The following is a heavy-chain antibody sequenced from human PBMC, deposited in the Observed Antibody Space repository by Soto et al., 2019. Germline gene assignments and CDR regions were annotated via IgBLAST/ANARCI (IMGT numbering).Heavy chain of an antibody. CDR1: GFTFSSYA. Sequence: EVQLLESGGGLVQPGGSLRLSCAASGFTFSSYAMSWVRQAPGKGLEWVSAISGSGGSTYYADSVKGRFTISRDNSKNTLYLQMNSLRAEDTAVYYCAKASVVVVPAAICWFDPWGQGTLVTVSS. CDR3: AKASVVVVPAAICWFDP. V-gene: IGHV3-23*01. CDR2: ISGSGGST. D-gene: IGHD2-2*01. J-gene: IGHJ5*02.